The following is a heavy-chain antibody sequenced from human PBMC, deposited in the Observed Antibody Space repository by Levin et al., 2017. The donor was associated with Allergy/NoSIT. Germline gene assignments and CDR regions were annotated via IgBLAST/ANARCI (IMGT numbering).Heavy chain of an antibody. J-gene: IGHJ6*03. CDR2: ISTHNGNT. CDR1: GYTFKNYG. Sequence: ASVKVSCKASGYTFKNYGISWVRQAPGQGLEWMGWISTHNGNTNYAQSFQGRVIMTTDKSTSTADMELRSLISDDTAVYYCARFVVTPVSYFYMDVWGKGTTVTVTS. V-gene: IGHV1-18*01. D-gene: IGHD2-2*01. CDR3: ARFVVTPVSYFYMDV.